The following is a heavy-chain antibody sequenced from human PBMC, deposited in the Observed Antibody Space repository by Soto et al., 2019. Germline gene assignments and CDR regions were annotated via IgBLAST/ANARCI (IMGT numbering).Heavy chain of an antibody. Sequence: GGSLRLSCAASGFTFSSYAMSWVRQAPGKGLEWVSGFSGSGGSTYYADSVKGRFTISRDNSKNTLYLQMSSLRAEDTAVYYCAKVPDDSSGYYYDDWGQGTLVTVSS. V-gene: IGHV3-23*01. D-gene: IGHD3-22*01. CDR1: GFTFSSYA. CDR3: AKVPDDSSGYYYDD. J-gene: IGHJ4*02. CDR2: FSGSGGST.